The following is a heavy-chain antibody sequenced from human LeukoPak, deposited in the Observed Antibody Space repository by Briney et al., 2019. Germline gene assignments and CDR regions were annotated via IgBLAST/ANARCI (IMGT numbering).Heavy chain of an antibody. J-gene: IGHJ6*02. CDR3: AKDQFEYYDSSGYPSYYYYGMDA. V-gene: IGHV3-23*01. Sequence: PGASLRLSCAASGFTFSSYAMSWVRQAPGKGLEWVSAISGSGGSTYYADSVKGRFTISRDNSKNTLYLQMNSLRAEDTAVYYCAKDQFEYYDSSGYPSYYYYGMDAWGQGATVTVSS. D-gene: IGHD3-22*01. CDR1: GFTFSSYA. CDR2: ISGSGGST.